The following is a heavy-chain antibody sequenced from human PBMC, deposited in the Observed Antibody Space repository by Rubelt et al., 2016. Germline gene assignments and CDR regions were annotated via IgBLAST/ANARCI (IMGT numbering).Heavy chain of an antibody. Sequence: QVQLQESGPGLVKPSETLSLTCTVSGGSISSYYWSWIRQPPGKGLEWIGYIYSSGSTNYNPSLKSRVTMSVDTSKNQFSLRLSSVTAADTAVYYCARLGYQTYWYFDLWGRGTLVTVSS. CDR3: ARLGYQTYWYFDL. CDR2: IYSSGST. D-gene: IGHD5-12*01. CDR1: GGSISSYY. J-gene: IGHJ2*01. V-gene: IGHV4-59*01.